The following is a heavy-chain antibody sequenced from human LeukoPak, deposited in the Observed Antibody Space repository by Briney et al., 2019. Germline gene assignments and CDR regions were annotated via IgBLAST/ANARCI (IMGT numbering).Heavy chain of an antibody. J-gene: IGHJ4*02. V-gene: IGHV3-23*01. CDR1: GFTFSSYA. CDR2: ISGSGGST. D-gene: IGHD6-19*01. CDR3: AKVHRQWLHFDY. Sequence: GGSLRLSCAASGFTFSSYAMSWVRQAPGEGLEWVSAISGSGGSTYYADSVKGRFTISRDNSKNTLYLQMNSLRAEDTAVYYCAKVHRQWLHFDYWGQGTLVTVSS.